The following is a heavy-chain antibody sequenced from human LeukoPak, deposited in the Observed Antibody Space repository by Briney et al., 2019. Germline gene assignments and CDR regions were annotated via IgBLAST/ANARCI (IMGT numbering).Heavy chain of an antibody. J-gene: IGHJ4*02. CDR1: GYIFTDYY. CDR2: MNPNSGNT. CDR3: ARVPRPSPFDY. V-gene: IGHV1-8*02. Sequence: ASVKVSCKASGYIFTDYYIHWVRQATGQGLEWMGWMNPNSGNTGYAQKFQGRVTMTRNTSISTAYMELSSLRSEDTAVYYCARVPRPSPFDYWGQGTLVTVSS.